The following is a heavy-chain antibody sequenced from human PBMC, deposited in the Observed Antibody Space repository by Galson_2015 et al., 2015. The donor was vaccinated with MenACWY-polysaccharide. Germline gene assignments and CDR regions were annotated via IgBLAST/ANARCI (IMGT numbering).Heavy chain of an antibody. D-gene: IGHD3-16*01. J-gene: IGHJ3*02. CDR2: ISSSGART. CDR3: ARDRGSYDALDI. Sequence: GSLRLSCAASGFTFSTYGMNWVRQAPGKRLEWVSYISSSGARTRYADSVKGRFTISRDNAKNSVYVQMNSLRSEDTAVYYCARDRGSYDALDIWGQGTMVAVSS. V-gene: IGHV3-48*03. CDR1: GFTFSTYG.